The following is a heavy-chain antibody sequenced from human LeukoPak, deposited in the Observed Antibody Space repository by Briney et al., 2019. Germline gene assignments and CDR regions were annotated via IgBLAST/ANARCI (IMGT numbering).Heavy chain of an antibody. CDR3: ARDHTAGQWPTHFDY. V-gene: IGHV3-53*01. CDR2: IYSGGST. D-gene: IGHD6-19*01. J-gene: IGHJ4*02. CDR1: GFTVSSNY. Sequence: GGSLRLSCAASGFTVSSNYMSWVRQAPGKGLEWVSVIYSGGSTYYADSVKGRFTISRDNAKNSLYLQMNSLRAEDTAVYYCARDHTAGQWPTHFDYWGQGTLVTVSS.